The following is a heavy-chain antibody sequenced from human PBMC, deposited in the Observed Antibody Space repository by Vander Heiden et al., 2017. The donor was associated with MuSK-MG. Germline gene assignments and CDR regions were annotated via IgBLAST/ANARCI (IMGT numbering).Heavy chain of an antibody. V-gene: IGHV5-51*01. CDR2: IYPGDSDT. CDR1: GYRFTSYS. Sequence: EVQLVQSGAAGKKPGESLKISCTGSGYRFTSYSIGWKRQMPGKGLEWMGIIYPGDSDTRYSPSFQGQVTISADKSISTAYLQWSSLKASDTAMYYCARQSAVVVPAARSYYYYYYMDVWGKGTTVTVSS. J-gene: IGHJ6*03. CDR3: ARQSAVVVPAARSYYYYYYMDV. D-gene: IGHD2-2*01.